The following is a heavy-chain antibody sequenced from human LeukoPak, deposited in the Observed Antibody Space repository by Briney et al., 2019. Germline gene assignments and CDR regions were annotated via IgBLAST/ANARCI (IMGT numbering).Heavy chain of an antibody. J-gene: IGHJ4*02. Sequence: ASAKVSCKASGYTFTGYYMHWVRQAPGQGLEWMGWISAYNGNTNYAQKLQGRVTMTTDTSTSTAYMELRSLRSDDTAVYYCARDSVSYYYGSGSYFWGQGTLVTVSS. V-gene: IGHV1-18*04. CDR2: ISAYNGNT. D-gene: IGHD3-10*01. CDR1: GYTFTGYY. CDR3: ARDSVSYYYGSGSYF.